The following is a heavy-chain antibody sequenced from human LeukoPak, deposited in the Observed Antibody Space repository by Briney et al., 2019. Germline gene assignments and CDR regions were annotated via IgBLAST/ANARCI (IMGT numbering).Heavy chain of an antibody. CDR3: ARDNGGSHFDY. J-gene: IGHJ4*02. D-gene: IGHD1-26*01. CDR1: GGSISSYY. CDR2: IYYSGST. V-gene: IGHV4-59*12. Sequence: SETLSLTCTVSGGSISSYYWSWIRQPPGKGLEWIGYIYYSGSTNYNPSLKSRVTISVDTSKNQFSLKLSSVTAADTAVYYCARDNGGSHFDYWGQGTLVTVSS.